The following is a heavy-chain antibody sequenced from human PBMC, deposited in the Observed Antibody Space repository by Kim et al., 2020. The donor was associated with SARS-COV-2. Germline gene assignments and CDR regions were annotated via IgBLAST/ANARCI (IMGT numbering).Heavy chain of an antibody. V-gene: IGHV3-74*01. D-gene: IGHD2-21*01. CDR3: ASGRYCGGGTCSYY. Sequence: GGSLRLSCTVSGFTFSNYWMQWVRQAPGKGLVWVARINNDGSMTDYADSVKGRFTISRDNTKNTLYLQMNSLRGEDTALYYCASGRYCGGGTCSYYWGQGTLVTVSS. CDR2: INNDGSMT. CDR1: GFTFSNYW. J-gene: IGHJ4*02.